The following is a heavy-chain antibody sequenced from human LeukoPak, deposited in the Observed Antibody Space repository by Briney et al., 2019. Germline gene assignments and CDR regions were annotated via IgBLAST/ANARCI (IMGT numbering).Heavy chain of an antibody. V-gene: IGHV1-8*03. J-gene: IGHJ5*02. CDR2: MNPNSGNT. D-gene: IGHD6-6*01. CDR1: GYTFTSYD. CDR3: ARGRDSSSFNWFDP. Sequence: ASVKVSCKASGYTFTSYDINWVRQATGQGLEWMGWMNPNSGNTGYAHKFQGRVTITRNTSISTAYMELSSLRSEDTAVYYCARGRDSSSFNWFDPWGQGTLVTVSS.